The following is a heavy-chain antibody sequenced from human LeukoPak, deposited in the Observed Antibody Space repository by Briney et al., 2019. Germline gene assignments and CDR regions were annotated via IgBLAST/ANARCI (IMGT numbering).Heavy chain of an antibody. J-gene: IGHJ6*03. D-gene: IGHD6-13*01. V-gene: IGHV4-59*01. CDR3: AREDRGSWGYYYMDV. Sequence: SETPSLTCTVSGGSISSYYWSWIRQPPGKGLEWIGYIYYSGSTNYNPSLTSRVTISVDTSKNQFSLKLSSVTAADTAVYYCAREDRGSWGYYYMDVWGKGTTVTISS. CDR1: GGSISSYY. CDR2: IYYSGST.